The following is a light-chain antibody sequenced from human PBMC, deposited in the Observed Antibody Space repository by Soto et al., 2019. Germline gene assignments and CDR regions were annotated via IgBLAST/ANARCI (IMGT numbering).Light chain of an antibody. CDR3: QKSYSNLWT. CDR2: AAS. Sequence: IQMPQSPSSLSAAVGYRVPLNCRASQSISSYLNWYQPTTGKAPKLLIYAASSLQSGVPSRFSGSGSGTDFTLTISSLQPEDGATDYGQKSYSNLWTVGQGTKVDIK. J-gene: IGKJ1*01. CDR1: QSISSY. V-gene: IGKV1-39*01.